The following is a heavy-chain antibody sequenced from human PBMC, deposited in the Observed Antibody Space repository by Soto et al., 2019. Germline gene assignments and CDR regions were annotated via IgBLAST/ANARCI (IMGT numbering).Heavy chain of an antibody. V-gene: IGHV4-61*01. D-gene: IGHD1-20*01. CDR3: ARASIRGCNSASHFAMDV. CDR2: ISSSGNT. Sequence: SETLSLSCTVSGGSVSSDYYYLSWIRQPPGRGLEWIGFISSSGNTNFNPSLKSRLTLSVDTSNNQFSLKLKSVTAADTALYYCARASIRGCNSASHFAMDVWGQGTTVTVSS. CDR1: GGSVSSDYYY. J-gene: IGHJ6*02.